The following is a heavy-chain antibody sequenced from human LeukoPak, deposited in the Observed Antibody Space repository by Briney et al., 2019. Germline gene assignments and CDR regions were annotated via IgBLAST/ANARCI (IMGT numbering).Heavy chain of an antibody. Sequence: GGSLRLSCAASGFTFSDYYMSWIRQAPGKGLEWVSYISCNGSTIFYADSVKGRFTISRDNAKNSLYMKMNTLNAEDTAVYYCARSRGDYDFWSGYYYNWFDPWGQGPLVTVSS. V-gene: IGHV3-11*01. CDR3: ARSRGDYDFWSGYYYNWFDP. J-gene: IGHJ5*02. D-gene: IGHD3-3*01. CDR1: GFTFSDYY. CDR2: ISCNGSTI.